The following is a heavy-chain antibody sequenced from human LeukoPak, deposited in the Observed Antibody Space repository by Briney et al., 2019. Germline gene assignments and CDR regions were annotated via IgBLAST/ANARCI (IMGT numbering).Heavy chain of an antibody. CDR2: IIPIFGTA. D-gene: IGHD3-10*01. V-gene: IGHV1-69*13. CDR3: ARDDNYGSGQPDD. CDR1: GGTFSSYA. J-gene: IGHJ4*02. Sequence: ASVKVSCKASGGTFSSYAISWVRQAPGQGLEWMGGIIPIFGTANYAQKFQGRVTITADESTSTAYMELRSLRSDGTAVYYCARDDNYGSGQPDDWGQGTLVTVSS.